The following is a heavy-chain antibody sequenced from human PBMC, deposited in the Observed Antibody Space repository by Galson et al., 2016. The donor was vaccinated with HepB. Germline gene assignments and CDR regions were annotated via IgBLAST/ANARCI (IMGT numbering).Heavy chain of an antibody. CDR3: ARGDIVGAIFDY. Sequence: FIFSSCSMNWVRQAPGKGLEWVSSISSSSSYIYYADSVKGRFTISRDNAKNSLYLQMNSLRAEDTAVYYCARGDIVGAIFDYWGQGTLVTVSS. CDR2: ISSSSSYI. V-gene: IGHV3-21*01. D-gene: IGHD1-26*01. CDR1: FIFSSCS. J-gene: IGHJ4*02.